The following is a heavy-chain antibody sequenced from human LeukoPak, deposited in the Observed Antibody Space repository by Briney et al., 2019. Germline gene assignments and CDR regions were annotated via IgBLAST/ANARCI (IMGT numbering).Heavy chain of an antibody. CDR1: GFTFSRYR. CDR3: ARGVIVVVVAATLLDY. V-gene: IGHV3-7*01. CDR2: IKEDGRER. D-gene: IGHD2-15*01. Sequence: GGSLRLSCAASGFTFSRYRMSWVRQAPGKGLEWVVNIKEDGRERYYVDPVKGRFTISRDNAKSSLYLQMNSLRAEDTAVYYCARGVIVVVVAATLLDYWGQGTLVTVSS. J-gene: IGHJ4*02.